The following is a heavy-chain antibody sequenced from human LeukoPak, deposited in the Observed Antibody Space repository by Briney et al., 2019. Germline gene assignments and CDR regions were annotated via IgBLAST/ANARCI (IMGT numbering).Heavy chain of an antibody. CDR2: IYPGDSDT. Sequence: GESLKISSKGSGYSFTSYWVGWVRRMPGKDLEWKGSIYPGDSDTRYSPSFQGQATISADKSISTAYLQWSSLKASDTAMYYCARHPARVGSGLNYFDYWGQRTLVTVSS. CDR1: GYSFTSYW. V-gene: IGHV5-51*01. J-gene: IGHJ4*02. D-gene: IGHD3-10*01. CDR3: ARHPARVGSGLNYFDY.